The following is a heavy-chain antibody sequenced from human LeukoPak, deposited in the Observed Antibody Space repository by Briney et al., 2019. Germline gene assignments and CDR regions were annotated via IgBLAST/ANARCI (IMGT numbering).Heavy chain of an antibody. V-gene: IGHV1-69*05. CDR3: ARAATGTTSRVWCDP. CDR2: IIPIFGTA. D-gene: IGHD1-1*01. J-gene: IGHJ5*02. CDR1: GGTFSSYA. Sequence: SVKVSCKASGGTFSSYAISWVRQAPGQGLEWMGGIIPIFGTANYAQKFQGRVTITTGESTSTAYMELSSLRSEDTAVYYCARAATGTTSRVWCDPWGQGTLVTVSS.